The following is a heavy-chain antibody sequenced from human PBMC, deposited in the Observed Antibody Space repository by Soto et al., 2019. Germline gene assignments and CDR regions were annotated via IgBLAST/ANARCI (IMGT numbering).Heavy chain of an antibody. CDR3: ARVPYYGSGGDGPYYFDY. V-gene: IGHV4-39*01. D-gene: IGHD2-15*01. CDR1: GDSITKSVYY. CDR2: IYYAGNA. J-gene: IGHJ4*02. Sequence: LQLQESGPGLVKPSDTLSLTCTVSGDSITKSVYYWALVRQTPGKGLECIASIYYAGNAYYNPSLQGRVTISVDASKNQFSLELQSVTAADSAVYYCARVPYYGSGGDGPYYFDYWGQGTLVTVSS.